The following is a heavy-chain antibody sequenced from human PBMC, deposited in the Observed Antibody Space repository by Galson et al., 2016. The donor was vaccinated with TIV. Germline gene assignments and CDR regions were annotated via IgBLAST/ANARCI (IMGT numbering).Heavy chain of an antibody. CDR2: IGHDGNWK. J-gene: IGHJ4*02. Sequence: SLRLSCAASGFNFGFYGMHWVRQAPGKGLEWVAIIGHDGNWKGYADSVKGRFTVSRDNSKNMLFLEMSSPRVEDTAVYYCARDFRTGKYCDYWCQGTLVTVSA. V-gene: IGHV3-33*01. CDR1: GFNFGFYG. D-gene: IGHD2-8*02. CDR3: ARDFRTGKYCDY.